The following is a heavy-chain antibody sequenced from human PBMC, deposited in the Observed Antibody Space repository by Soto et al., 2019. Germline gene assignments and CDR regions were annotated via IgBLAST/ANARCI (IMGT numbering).Heavy chain of an antibody. V-gene: IGHV3-30-3*01. CDR3: PRASAAVARHFDY. D-gene: IGHD6-19*01. CDR1: GFTYSSFT. J-gene: IGHJ4*02. Sequence: GGSLRLSCAASGFTYSSFTVHWVRQAPGKGLEWVSAISYDGSNKYYADSVKGRFTISRDNSRNTLYLQMISLRADDTAVYYCPRASAAVARHFDYWGRGTLVTVSS. CDR2: ISYDGSNK.